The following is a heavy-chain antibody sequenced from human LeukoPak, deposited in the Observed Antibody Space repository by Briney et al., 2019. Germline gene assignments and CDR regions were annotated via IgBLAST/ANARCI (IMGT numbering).Heavy chain of an antibody. CDR1: GFTFSSYA. V-gene: IGHV3-23*01. J-gene: IGHJ4*02. D-gene: IGHD6-13*01. CDR3: AKTRPLDSSSWSHGDY. Sequence: GGSLRFSCAASGFTFSSYAMSWVRQAPGKGLEWVSAISGSGDSTYYGDSVKGRFTISRDNSKNTLYLQMNSLRAEDTAVYYCAKTRPLDSSSWSHGDYWGQGTLVTVSS. CDR2: ISGSGDST.